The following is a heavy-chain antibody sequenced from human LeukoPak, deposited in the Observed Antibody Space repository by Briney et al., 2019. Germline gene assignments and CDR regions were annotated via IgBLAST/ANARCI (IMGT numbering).Heavy chain of an antibody. CDR1: GYSISSGYY. CDR3: ARHLRYCSSTSCYSVWFDP. Sequence: SETLSLTCAVSGYSISSGYYWGWIRQPPGKGLEWIGSIYHSGSTYYNPSLKSRVTISVDTSKNQFSLKLGSVTAADTAVYYCARHLRYCSSTSCYSVWFDPWGQGTLVTVSS. J-gene: IGHJ5*02. D-gene: IGHD2-2*02. V-gene: IGHV4-38-2*01. CDR2: IYHSGST.